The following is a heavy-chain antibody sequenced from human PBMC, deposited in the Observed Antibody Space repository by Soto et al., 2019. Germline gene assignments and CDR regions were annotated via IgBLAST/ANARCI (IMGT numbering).Heavy chain of an antibody. CDR1: GGTFSSYA. V-gene: IGHV1-69*01. D-gene: IGHD6-19*01. CDR3: ARDLPPAIAVASTGFDY. J-gene: IGHJ4*02. Sequence: QVQLVQSGAEVKKPGSSVKVSCKASGGTFSSYAISWVRQAPGQGLEWMGGIIPIFGTANYAQKFQGRVTITADESTSTAYMELSSLRSEDTAVYYCARDLPPAIAVASTGFDYWGQGTLVTVSS. CDR2: IIPIFGTA.